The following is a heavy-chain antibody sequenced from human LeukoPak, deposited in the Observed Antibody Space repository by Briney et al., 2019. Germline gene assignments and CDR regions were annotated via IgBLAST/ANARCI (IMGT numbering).Heavy chain of an antibody. CDR2: INHSGST. CDR3: ARTHSSSPNWFDP. V-gene: IGHV4-34*01. CDR1: GGSFSGYY. D-gene: IGHD6-6*01. J-gene: IGHJ5*02. Sequence: TSETLSLTCAVYGGSFSGYYWSWIRQPPGKGLEWIGEINHSGSTNYNPSLKSRVTISVDTSKNQFSLKLSSVTAADTAVYYCARTHSSSPNWFDPWAREPWSPSPQ.